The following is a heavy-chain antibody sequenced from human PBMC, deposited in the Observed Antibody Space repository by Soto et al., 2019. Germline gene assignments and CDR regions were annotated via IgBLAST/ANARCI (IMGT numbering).Heavy chain of an antibody. D-gene: IGHD5-12*01. CDR2: IYSGGST. V-gene: IGHV3-66*01. Sequence: EVQLVESGGGLVQPGGSLRLSCAASGFTVSSNYMSWVRQAPGKGLEWVSVIYSGGSTYYADSVKGRFTISRDNSKNTLYLQMNNLRAEDTAVYYCARFRYSGYYFDYWGQGTLVTVSS. CDR3: ARFRYSGYYFDY. J-gene: IGHJ4*02. CDR1: GFTVSSNY.